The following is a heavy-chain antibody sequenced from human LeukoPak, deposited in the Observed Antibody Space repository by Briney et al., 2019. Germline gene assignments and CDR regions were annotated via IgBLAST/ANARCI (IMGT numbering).Heavy chain of an antibody. J-gene: IGHJ3*02. D-gene: IGHD3-10*01. Sequence: SSVKVSCKASGGTFSSYAISWVRQAPGQGLEWMGGIIPIFGTANYAQKFQGRVTITADESKSTAYMELSSLRSEDTTVYYCARETPRPVRWFGELFGGAFDIWGQGTMVTVSS. V-gene: IGHV1-69*01. CDR1: GGTFSSYA. CDR3: ARETPRPVRWFGELFGGAFDI. CDR2: IIPIFGTA.